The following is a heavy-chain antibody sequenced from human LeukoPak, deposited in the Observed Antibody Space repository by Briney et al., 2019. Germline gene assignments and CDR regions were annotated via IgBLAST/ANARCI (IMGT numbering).Heavy chain of an antibody. CDR2: IWNDGSNK. CDR1: GFTFSSYG. CDR3: ARARYGEPYCIGC. D-gene: IGHD3-10*01. Sequence: PGGSLRLSCAASGFTFSSYGIHWVRQAPGKGLEWVAVIWNDGSNKYYADSVKGRFTISRDNSKNTLYLQMNNLRAEDTAVYFCARARYGEPYCIGCWGQGTLVTVSS. J-gene: IGHJ4*02. V-gene: IGHV3-33*01.